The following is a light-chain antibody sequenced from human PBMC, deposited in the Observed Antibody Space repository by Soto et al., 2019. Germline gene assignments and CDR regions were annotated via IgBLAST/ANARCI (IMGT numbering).Light chain of an antibody. CDR1: SSDVGAYNY. Sequence: QSALTQPASVSVSPGQSITISCTGTSSDVGAYNYVSWFQQHPGKAPTLIISEVSNRPSGFANRFSGSKSGNAASLTISGLQAEDEADYFCFSFTTDWTHVFGTGTKLTVL. V-gene: IGLV2-14*01. J-gene: IGLJ1*01. CDR3: FSFTTDWTHV. CDR2: EVS.